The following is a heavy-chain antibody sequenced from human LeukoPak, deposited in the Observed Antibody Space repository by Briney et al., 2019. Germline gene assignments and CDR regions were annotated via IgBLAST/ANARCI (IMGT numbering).Heavy chain of an antibody. CDR2: IIPIFGTA. CDR1: GGTFSSYA. CDR3: ARCPTLSGTYYYYMDV. Sequence: ASVKVSCKASGGTFSSYAISWVRQAPGQGLEWMGGIIPIFGTANYAQKFQGRVTITTDESTSTAYMELSSLRSEDTAVYYCARCPTLSGTYYYYMDVWAKGPRSPSP. J-gene: IGHJ6*03. V-gene: IGHV1-69*05. D-gene: IGHD2-15*01.